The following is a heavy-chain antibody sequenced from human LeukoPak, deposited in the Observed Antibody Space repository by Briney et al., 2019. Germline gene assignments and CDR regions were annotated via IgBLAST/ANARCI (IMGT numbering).Heavy chain of an antibody. D-gene: IGHD5-18*01. V-gene: IGHV4-39*07. CDR1: GGSISSSSYY. CDR2: IYYSGST. Sequence: PSETLSLTCAVYGGSISSSSYYWGWIRQPPGKGLEWIGSIYYSGSTYYNPSLKSRVTISVDTSKNQFSLKLSSVTAADTAVYYCARRGYSYGEYWFDPWGQGTLVTVSS. CDR3: ARRGYSYGEYWFDP. J-gene: IGHJ5*02.